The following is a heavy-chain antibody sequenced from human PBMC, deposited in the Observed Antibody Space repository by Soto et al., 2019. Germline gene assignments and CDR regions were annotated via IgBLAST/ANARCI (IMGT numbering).Heavy chain of an antibody. J-gene: IGHJ4*02. Sequence: SEALSLTCVISGDSVSSNNVVWNWIRQSPSRGLEWLGMTYYGASWSKKYAVSVKSRMTINTDTSKNQFSLQLNSVTPEDTAVYYCARDISVAVGAWHYYIDYWAQGTLVTVSS. CDR2: TYYGASWSK. V-gene: IGHV6-1*01. CDR3: ARDISVAVGAWHYYIDY. CDR1: GDSVSSNNVV. D-gene: IGHD1-7*01.